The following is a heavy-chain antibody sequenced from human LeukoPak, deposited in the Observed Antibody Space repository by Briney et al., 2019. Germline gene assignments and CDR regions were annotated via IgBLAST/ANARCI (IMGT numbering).Heavy chain of an antibody. CDR3: ARELRFSRSAFGY. Sequence: ASVKVSCKASGYTFTSYGISWVRQAPGQGLEWMGWMNPNSGNTGYAQKFQGRVTITRNTSISTAYMELSSLRSEDTAVYYCARELRFSRSAFGYWGQGTLVTVSS. CDR2: MNPNSGNT. D-gene: IGHD3-3*01. V-gene: IGHV1-8*03. CDR1: GYTFTSYG. J-gene: IGHJ4*02.